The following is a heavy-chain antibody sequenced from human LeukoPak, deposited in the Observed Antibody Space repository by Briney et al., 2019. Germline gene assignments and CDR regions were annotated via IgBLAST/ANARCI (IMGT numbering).Heavy chain of an antibody. CDR3: ARAGYYYDSSGYYSGMDY. D-gene: IGHD3-22*01. Sequence: GGSLRLSCAASGFTFSSYAMHRVRQAPGKGLECVAVISYDGSNKYYADSVKGRFTISRDNSKNTLYLQMNSLRAEDTAVYYCARAGYYYDSSGYYSGMDYWGQGTLVTVSS. J-gene: IGHJ4*02. CDR1: GFTFSSYA. CDR2: ISYDGSNK. V-gene: IGHV3-30-3*01.